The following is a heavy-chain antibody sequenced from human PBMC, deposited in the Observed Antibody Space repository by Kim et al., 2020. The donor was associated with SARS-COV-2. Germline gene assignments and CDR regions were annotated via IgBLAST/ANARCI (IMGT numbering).Heavy chain of an antibody. Sequence: GGSLRLSCAASGFTFSSYGMHWVRQAPGKGLEWVAVISYDGSNKYYADSVKGRFTISRDNSKNTLYLQMNSLRAEDTAVYYCAREGTNDSSGYYPGYYYYGMDVWGQGTTVTVSS. CDR3: AREGTNDSSGYYPGYYYYGMDV. D-gene: IGHD3-22*01. J-gene: IGHJ6*02. CDR1: GFTFSSYG. CDR2: ISYDGSNK. V-gene: IGHV3-33*05.